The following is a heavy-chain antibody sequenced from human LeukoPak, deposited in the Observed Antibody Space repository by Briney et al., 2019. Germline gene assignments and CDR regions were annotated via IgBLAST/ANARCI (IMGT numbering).Heavy chain of an antibody. V-gene: IGHV3-48*04. CDR3: ARRYFDY. CDR1: GFNFGTYS. J-gene: IGHJ4*02. Sequence: GGSLRLSCAASGFNFGTYSMNWVRQAPGKGLEWLSYINAASDATYYADSVKGRFTISRDNAKNSLYLQMNSLRAEDTAVYYCARRYFDYWGQGTQVTVSS. CDR2: INAASDAT.